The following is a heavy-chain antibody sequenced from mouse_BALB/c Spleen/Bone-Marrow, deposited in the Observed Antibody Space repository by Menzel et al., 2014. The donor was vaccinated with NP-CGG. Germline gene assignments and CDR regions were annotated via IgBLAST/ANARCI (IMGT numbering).Heavy chain of an antibody. V-gene: IGHV5-6*01. CDR3: ARPTTVVATGGSFDY. CDR2: ISSGGSYT. J-gene: IGHJ2*01. Sequence: ELQRVESGGDLVKPGGSLKLSCAASGFTFSSYGMSWVRQTPDKRLEWVATISSGGSYTYYPDSVKGRFTISRDNAKNALYLQMSSLKSEDTAMYYCARPTTVVATGGSFDYWGQGTTLTVSS. CDR1: GFTFSSYG. D-gene: IGHD1-1*01.